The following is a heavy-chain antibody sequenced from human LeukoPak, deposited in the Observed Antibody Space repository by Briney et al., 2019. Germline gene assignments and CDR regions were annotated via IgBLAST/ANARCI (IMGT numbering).Heavy chain of an antibody. D-gene: IGHD1-26*01. CDR1: GYTFTSYD. J-gene: IGHJ6*03. CDR2: MNPNTGNT. CDR3: ATMSGTYSNYYYYMDV. V-gene: IGHV1-8*01. Sequence: ASVKVSCKASGYTFTSYDINWVRQASGQGLEWMGWMNPNTGNTGYAQKFHGRVTMTRDISISTAYMELSSLTSEDTAVYYCATMSGTYSNYYYYMDVWGKGTTVTIPS.